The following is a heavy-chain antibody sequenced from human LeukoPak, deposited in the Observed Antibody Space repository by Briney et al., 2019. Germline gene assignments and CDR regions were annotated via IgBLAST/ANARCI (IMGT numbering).Heavy chain of an antibody. CDR1: GFTFSSYA. J-gene: IGHJ4*02. CDR2: IRYDGSNK. D-gene: IGHD1-26*01. V-gene: IGHV3-30*02. Sequence: QPGGSLRLSCAASGFTFSSYAMSWVRQAPGKGLEWVAFIRYDGSNKYYADSVKGRFTISRDNSKNTLYLQMNSLRAEDTAVYYCAKDYKKGGSYLYWGQGTLVTVSS. CDR3: AKDYKKGGSYLY.